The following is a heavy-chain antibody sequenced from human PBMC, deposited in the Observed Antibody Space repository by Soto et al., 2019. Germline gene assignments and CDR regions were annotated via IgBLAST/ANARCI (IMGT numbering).Heavy chain of an antibody. CDR1: GGSFSGYY. CDR2: INHSGST. V-gene: IGHV4-34*01. CDR3: ARGPGVPAAPPYYYYYMDV. J-gene: IGHJ6*03. D-gene: IGHD2-2*01. Sequence: QVQLQQWGAGLLKPSETLSLTCAVYGGSFSGYYWSWIRQPPGKGLEWIGEINHSGSTNYNPSLTSRVTISVDTSKNQFSLKLSSVTAADTAVYYCARGPGVPAAPPYYYYYMDVWGKGTTVTVSS.